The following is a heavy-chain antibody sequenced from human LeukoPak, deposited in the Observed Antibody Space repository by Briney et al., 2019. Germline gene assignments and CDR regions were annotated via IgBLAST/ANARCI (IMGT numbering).Heavy chain of an antibody. D-gene: IGHD6-13*01. J-gene: IGHJ5*02. CDR3: AGHSSSWANWFDP. CDR1: GGSISSYY. Sequence: PSETLSLTCTVSGGSISSYYWSWIRQRPGKGLEWIGYIYYSGSTNYNPSLKSRVTISVDTSKNQFSLKLSSVTAADTAVYYCAGHSSSWANWFDPWGQGTLVTVSS. CDR2: IYYSGST. V-gene: IGHV4-59*01.